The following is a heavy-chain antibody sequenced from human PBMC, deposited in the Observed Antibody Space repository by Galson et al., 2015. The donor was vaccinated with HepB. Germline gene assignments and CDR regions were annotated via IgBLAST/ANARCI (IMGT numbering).Heavy chain of an antibody. CDR2: ITRSNI. Sequence: SLRLSCAVSGFRLSDYDMNWVRQAPGKGLEWLSFITRSNIVYADSVRGRFTSSRDNAKNSLYLQMNSLRDEDMAVYYCVRDRRGGAFDIWGQGTMVTISS. D-gene: IGHD3-10*01. J-gene: IGHJ3*02. CDR1: GFRLSDYD. CDR3: VRDRRGGAFDI. V-gene: IGHV3-69-1*01.